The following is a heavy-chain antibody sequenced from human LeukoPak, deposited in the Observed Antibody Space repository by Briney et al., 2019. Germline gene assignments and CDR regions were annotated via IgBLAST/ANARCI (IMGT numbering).Heavy chain of an antibody. V-gene: IGHV4-39*01. CDR3: ARSDSSSSLVLGSYYGMDV. D-gene: IGHD6-6*01. CDR2: IYYSGNT. J-gene: IGHJ6*02. CDR1: GGSIISSSYY. Sequence: PSETLSLTCTVSGGSIISSSYYWVWIRQSPGKGLGWIGTIYYSGNTYYNPSLKSRVTISVDTSKNQFPLQLTSVTAADTAVYYCARSDSSSSLVLGSYYGMDVWGQGTTVTVSS.